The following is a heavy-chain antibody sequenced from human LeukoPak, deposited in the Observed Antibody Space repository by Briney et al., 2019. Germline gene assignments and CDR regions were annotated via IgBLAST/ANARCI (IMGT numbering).Heavy chain of an antibody. D-gene: IGHD3-10*01. CDR3: ARDRPPYGSGNYYNI. Sequence: GGFLRLSCAPSGFTFSDYWMTWVRQGPGKGLEWVANINRGGNEVHYVDSVKGRFTISRDNAKNSLYLQLDSLRVEDTAVYYCARDRPPYGSGNYYNIWGQGTLGTVSS. CDR2: INRGGNEV. V-gene: IGHV3-7*01. J-gene: IGHJ4*02. CDR1: GFTFSDYW.